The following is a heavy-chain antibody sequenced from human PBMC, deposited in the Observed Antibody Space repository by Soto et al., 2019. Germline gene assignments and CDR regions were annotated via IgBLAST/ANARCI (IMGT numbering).Heavy chain of an antibody. V-gene: IGHV2-5*02. J-gene: IGHJ5*02. CDR3: PHLGRYSQLDSFDP. CDR2: IYWDGDK. D-gene: IGHD3-10*01. CDR1: GFSLSTSGVG. Sequence: QITLKESGRTLVKPTQTLTLTCTFSGFSLSTSGVGVGWIRQPPGKALEWLALIYWDGDKRYSPSLKSRLTVSKDTSHNPVVLAMSKMDPVDPPTYYCPHLGRYSQLDSFDPWGQGILVVVSA.